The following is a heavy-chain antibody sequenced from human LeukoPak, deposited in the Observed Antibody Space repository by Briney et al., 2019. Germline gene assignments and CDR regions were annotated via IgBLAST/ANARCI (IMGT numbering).Heavy chain of an antibody. D-gene: IGHD2-15*01. J-gene: IGHJ4*02. CDR2: ISSSSSYI. CDR3: ARDRWHDY. Sequence: GGSLRLSCAASGVTFSSYNMNWVRQAPGKGLEWVSSISSSSSYIHYADSVKGRFTISRDSAKNSLFLQMNSLRAEDTAVYYCARDRWHDYWGQGTLVTVSS. V-gene: IGHV3-21*01. CDR1: GVTFSSYN.